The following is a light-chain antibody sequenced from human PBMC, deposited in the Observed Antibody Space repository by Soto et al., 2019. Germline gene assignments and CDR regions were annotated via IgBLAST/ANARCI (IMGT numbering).Light chain of an antibody. Sequence: QSVLTQPPSVSAAPGQTVTIACSGSKSNIGKNYISWYQQLPGTAPKLVIYDINKRPSGIADRFSGSKSGTSAALGITGLQTGDEAYYFCGSWDSNLSAVVFGGGTKLTVL. CDR1: KSNIGKNY. J-gene: IGLJ3*02. CDR3: GSWDSNLSAVV. V-gene: IGLV1-51*01. CDR2: DIN.